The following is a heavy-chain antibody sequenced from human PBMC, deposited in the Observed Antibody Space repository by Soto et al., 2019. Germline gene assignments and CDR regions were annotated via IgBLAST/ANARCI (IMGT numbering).Heavy chain of an antibody. D-gene: IGHD3-10*01. CDR3: AGTRITMVRGVNY. CDR2: ISSSSSYI. V-gene: IGHV3-21*01. J-gene: IGHJ4*02. CDR1: GLTFSSHS. Sequence: GGSLRVRSAASGLTFSSHSRNWVSQVPGKGLEWVSSISSSSSYIYYADSVKGRFTISRDNAKNSLYLQMNSLRAEDKAVYYCAGTRITMVRGVNYWRQGTLVTVSS.